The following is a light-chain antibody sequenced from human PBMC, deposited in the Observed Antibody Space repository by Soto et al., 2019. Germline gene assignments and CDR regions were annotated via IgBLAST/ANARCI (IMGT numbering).Light chain of an antibody. CDR3: QQYGGSPPYT. J-gene: IGKJ2*01. V-gene: IGKV3-20*01. Sequence: EIVLTQSPGTLSLSPGERATLSCRASQSVSSSYLAWYQQKPGQPPRLLIYCASSRATGIPDRFSGSGSGTDFTLTISRLEPEDFAVYYCQQYGGSPPYTFGQGTKLEIK. CDR2: CAS. CDR1: QSVSSSY.